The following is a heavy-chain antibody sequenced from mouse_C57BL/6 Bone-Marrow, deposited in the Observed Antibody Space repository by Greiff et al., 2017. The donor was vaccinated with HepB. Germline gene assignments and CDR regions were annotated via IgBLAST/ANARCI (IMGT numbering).Heavy chain of an antibody. CDR3: ARSGGYYGSSYPFDY. CDR2: INPNNGGT. CDR1: GYTFTDYN. V-gene: IGHV1-18*01. J-gene: IGHJ2*01. Sequence: VQLKESGPELVKPGASVKIPCKASGYTFTDYNMDWVKQSHGKSLEWIGDINPNNGGTIYNQKFKGKATLTVDKSSSTAYMELRSLTSEDTAVYYCARSGGYYGSSYPFDYWGQGTTLTVSS. D-gene: IGHD1-1*01.